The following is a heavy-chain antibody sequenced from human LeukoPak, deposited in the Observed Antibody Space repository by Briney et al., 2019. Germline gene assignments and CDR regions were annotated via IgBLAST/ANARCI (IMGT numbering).Heavy chain of an antibody. V-gene: IGHV5-51*01. D-gene: IGHD3-22*01. J-gene: IGHJ3*02. CDR1: GYSFTSYW. Sequence: GESLKISCKGSGYSFTSYWIGWVRQMPGKGLEWMGIIYPGDSDTRYSPSFQGQVTISADKSISTAYLQWSSLKASGTAMYYCARHRRSCYYDSSGCARGAFDIWGQGTMVTVSS. CDR2: IYPGDSDT. CDR3: ARHRRSCYYDSSGCARGAFDI.